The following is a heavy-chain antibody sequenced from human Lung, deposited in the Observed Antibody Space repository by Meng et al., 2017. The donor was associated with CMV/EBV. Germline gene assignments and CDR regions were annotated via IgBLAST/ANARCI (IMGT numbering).Heavy chain of an antibody. V-gene: IGHV3-15*01. CDR3: IWNDLGDY. Sequence: EVEPVEFGGGLVKLGGSLRLSCAGSGFTFSHAWMSWVRQAPGKGLEWVGRIKSKTDGETTDYTAPVKGRFTISRDDSKNTLYLQMNSLKTEDTAVYYCIWNDLGDYWGQGTLVTVSS. J-gene: IGHJ4*02. D-gene: IGHD1-1*01. CDR2: IKSKTDGETT. CDR1: GFTFSHAW.